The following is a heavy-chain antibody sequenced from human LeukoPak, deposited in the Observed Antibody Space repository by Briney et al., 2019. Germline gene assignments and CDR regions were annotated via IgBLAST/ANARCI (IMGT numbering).Heavy chain of an antibody. CDR1: GYIFTNYW. CDR2: NYPSDSDT. J-gene: IGHJ4*02. D-gene: IGHD2-15*01. CDR3: ARARGSPYPGYFDS. Sequence: GESLKISCKASGYIFTNYWIGWVRQMPGKGPEVMGVNYPSDSDTRYRPSFQGEVTISADKSNSAAYLQWRSLEASDSAMYYCARARGSPYPGYFDSWGQGSLVTVCS. V-gene: IGHV5-51*01.